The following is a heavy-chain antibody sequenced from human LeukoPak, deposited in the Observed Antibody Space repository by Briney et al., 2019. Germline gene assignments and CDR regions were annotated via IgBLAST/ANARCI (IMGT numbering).Heavy chain of an antibody. Sequence: GGSLRLSCAASGFTFSDYYMSWIRQAPGKGLEWVSYISSSGSTIYYADSVKGRFTISRDNAKNSLYLQMNSLRAEDTAVYYCARDNWNYGECAFDIWGQGTMVTVSS. D-gene: IGHD1-7*01. V-gene: IGHV3-11*04. CDR3: ARDNWNYGECAFDI. CDR2: ISSSGSTI. CDR1: GFTFSDYY. J-gene: IGHJ3*02.